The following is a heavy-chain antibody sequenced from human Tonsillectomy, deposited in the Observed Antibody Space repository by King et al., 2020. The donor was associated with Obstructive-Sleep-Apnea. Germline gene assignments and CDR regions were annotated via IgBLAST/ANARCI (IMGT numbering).Heavy chain of an antibody. CDR3: AREDSSSWGGSWFDP. D-gene: IGHD6-13*01. Sequence: VQLVESGSEVKKAGASLKVSCTASGYTFTHYSIHWVRQAPGQGLEWLGWINTNTGNPTYAPGFAGRFVFSLDTSVSSSFLHIRGLKTEDSGVYYCAREDSSSWGGSWFDPWGQGTLVTVSS. V-gene: IGHV7-4-1*02. CDR2: INTNTGNP. CDR1: GYTFTHYS. J-gene: IGHJ5*02.